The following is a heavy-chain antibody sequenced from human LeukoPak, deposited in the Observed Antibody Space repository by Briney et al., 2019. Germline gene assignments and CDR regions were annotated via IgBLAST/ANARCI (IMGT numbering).Heavy chain of an antibody. V-gene: IGHV4-61*02. CDR3: ARAVLIPAAIGAYNWFDP. CDR2: IYTSGST. CDR1: GGSISSGSYY. J-gene: IGHJ5*02. Sequence: SQTLSLTCTVSGGSISSGSYYWSWIRQPAGKGLEWIGRIYTSGSTNYNPSLKSRVTISVDTSKNQFSLKLSSVTAADTAVYYCARAVLIPAAIGAYNWFDPWGQGTLVTVSS. D-gene: IGHD2-2*01.